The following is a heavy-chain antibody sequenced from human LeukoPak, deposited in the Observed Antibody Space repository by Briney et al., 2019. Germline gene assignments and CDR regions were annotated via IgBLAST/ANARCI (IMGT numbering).Heavy chain of an antibody. Sequence: QSGGSLRLSCAASGFTFSSYWMYWVRHAPGKGLVWVSRINSDGSRTSYADSVKGRFTISRDNAKNTLHLQMNSLRAEDTAVYYCASSASYPLDYWGQGTLVTVSS. CDR1: GFTFSSYW. CDR3: ASSASYPLDY. D-gene: IGHD3-10*01. V-gene: IGHV3-74*01. J-gene: IGHJ4*02. CDR2: INSDGSRT.